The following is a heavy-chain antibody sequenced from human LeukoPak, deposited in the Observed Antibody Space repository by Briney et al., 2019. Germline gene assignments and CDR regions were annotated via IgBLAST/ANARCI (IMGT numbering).Heavy chain of an antibody. J-gene: IGHJ4*02. V-gene: IGHV3-13*01. CDR1: GFTFSSYD. CDR2: IGTAGDT. CDR3: VRGPYCSSGSCYGHFDY. Sequence: GGSLRLSCAASGFTFSSYDMYWVRQATGKGLEWVSAIGTAGDTYYPGSVKGRFTISRENAKNSLYLQMNSLRVGDTAVYYCVRGPYCSSGSCYGHFDYWGQGTLVTASS. D-gene: IGHD2-15*01.